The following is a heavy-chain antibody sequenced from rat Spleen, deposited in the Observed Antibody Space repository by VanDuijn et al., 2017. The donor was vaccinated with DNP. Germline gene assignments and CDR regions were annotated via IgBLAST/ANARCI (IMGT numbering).Heavy chain of an antibody. J-gene: IGHJ1*01. CDR1: GFTFSNYD. CDR3: ARQFMSEGRGYWYFDF. V-gene: IGHV5S23*01. Sequence: EVQLVESGGGLVQPGNSLKLSCAASGFTFSNYDMAWVRQAPTKGLEWVASISYDGSSTYYRDSVKGRFTIPRDNAKNTQYLQMDSLRSEDTAAYYCARQFMSEGRGYWYFDFWGPGTMVTVSS. D-gene: IGHD1-6*01. CDR2: ISYDGSST.